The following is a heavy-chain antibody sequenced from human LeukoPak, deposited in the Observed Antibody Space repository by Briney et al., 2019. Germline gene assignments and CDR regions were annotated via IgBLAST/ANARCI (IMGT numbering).Heavy chain of an antibody. J-gene: IGHJ3*01. V-gene: IGHV4-59*01. Sequence: SETLSLTCTVSGGSISRYNWSWIRQPPGKGLEWVAYIDYSGRTNYNPSLKSRITISLDAYKNQYSLKLSSVTAADTAVYYCTRDRRRDRLHAFDVWGQGTMVTVSS. CDR1: GGSISRYN. D-gene: IGHD1-26*01. CDR2: IDYSGRT. CDR3: TRDRRRDRLHAFDV.